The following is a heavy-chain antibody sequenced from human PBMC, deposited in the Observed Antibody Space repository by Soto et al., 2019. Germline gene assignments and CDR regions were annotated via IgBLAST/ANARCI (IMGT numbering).Heavy chain of an antibody. CDR2: FNPILSFS. CDR3: ATSFGSGSRAFDY. CDR1: GDTFNFYT. J-gene: IGHJ4*02. V-gene: IGHV1-69*02. D-gene: IGHD3-10*01. Sequence: QVQLVQSGAEVKKPGSSVKVSCKASGDTFNFYTINWVRQAPGLGLEWMGRFNPILSFSNSALKFQGRVTLTADKSTSTAYMVLSSLRSEDTDIYYCATSFGSGSRAFDYWGQGALVTVSS.